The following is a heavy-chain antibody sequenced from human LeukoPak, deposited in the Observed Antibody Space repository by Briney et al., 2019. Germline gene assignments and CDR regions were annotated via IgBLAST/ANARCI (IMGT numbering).Heavy chain of an antibody. CDR1: GFTFSSYA. D-gene: IGHD2-2*02. CDR3: AKPMGGYCSSTSCYIRAFDY. CDR2: ISGSGGST. J-gene: IGHJ4*02. Sequence: GGSLRLSCAASGFTFSSYATSWVRQAPGKGLEWVSAISGSGGSTYYADSVKGRFTISRDNSKNTLYLQMNSLRAEDTAVYYCAKPMGGYCSSTSCYIRAFDYWGQGTLVTVSS. V-gene: IGHV3-23*01.